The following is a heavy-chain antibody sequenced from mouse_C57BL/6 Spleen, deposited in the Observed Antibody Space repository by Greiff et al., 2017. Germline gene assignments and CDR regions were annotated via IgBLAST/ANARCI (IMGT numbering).Heavy chain of an antibody. CDR1: GYTFTDYE. Sequence: QVQLQQSGAELVRPGASVTLSCKASGYTFTDYEMHWVKQTPVHGLEWIGAIDPETGGTAYNQKFKGKAILTADKSSSTAYMELRSLTSEDSAVYYCTRVGYDGYTAWFAYWGQGTLVTVSA. V-gene: IGHV1-15*01. CDR2: IDPETGGT. J-gene: IGHJ3*01. CDR3: TRVGYDGYTAWFAY. D-gene: IGHD2-3*01.